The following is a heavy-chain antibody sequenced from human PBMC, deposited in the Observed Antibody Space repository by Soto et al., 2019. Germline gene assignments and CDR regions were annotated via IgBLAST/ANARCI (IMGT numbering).Heavy chain of an antibody. CDR1: GGSFSCYC. CDR3: ARGWGYYDSSGYYIDY. J-gene: IGHJ4*02. Sequence: SETLALTCAVYGGSFSCYCWSWIRQPPGKGLEWIGEINHSRSTNYNPSLKRRVTISVDTSKNQFSLKLSSVTAADTAVYYCARGWGYYDSSGYYIDYWGQGTLVTVSS. V-gene: IGHV4-34*01. CDR2: INHSRST. D-gene: IGHD3-22*01.